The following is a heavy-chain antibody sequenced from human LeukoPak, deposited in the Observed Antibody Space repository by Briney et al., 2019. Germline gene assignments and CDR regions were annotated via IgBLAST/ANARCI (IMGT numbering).Heavy chain of an antibody. J-gene: IGHJ4*02. Sequence: PSQTLSLTCTVSGGSISSGGYYWSWIRQHPGKGLEWIGYIYYGGSTYYNPSLKSRVTISVDTSKNQFSLKLSSVTAADTAVYYCARALSKSQWLVPEFDYWGQGTLVTVSS. CDR2: IYYGGST. CDR3: ARALSKSQWLVPEFDY. V-gene: IGHV4-31*03. CDR1: GGSISSGGYY. D-gene: IGHD6-19*01.